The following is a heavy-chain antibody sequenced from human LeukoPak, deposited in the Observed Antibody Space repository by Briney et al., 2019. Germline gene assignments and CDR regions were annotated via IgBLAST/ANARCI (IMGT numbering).Heavy chain of an antibody. CDR3: ARDTFWSGYYPGRDDY. D-gene: IGHD3-3*01. V-gene: IGHV4-38-2*02. Sequence: SETLSLTCTVSGYSISSGYYWGWIRQPPGKGLEWIGSIYHSGSTYYNPSLKSRVTISVDTSKNQFSLKLSSVTAADTAVYYCARDTFWSGYYPGRDDYWGQGTLVTVSS. CDR1: GYSISSGYY. CDR2: IYHSGST. J-gene: IGHJ4*02.